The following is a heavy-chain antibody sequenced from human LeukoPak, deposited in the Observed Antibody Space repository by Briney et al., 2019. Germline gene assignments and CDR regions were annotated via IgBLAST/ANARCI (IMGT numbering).Heavy chain of an antibody. CDR3: ARHVSYSSSWYAGHNWFDP. J-gene: IGHJ5*02. D-gene: IGHD6-13*01. Sequence: GESLKISCKGSGHSFPSYWISWVRQMPGKGLEWMGRIDPSDSYTNYSPSFQGHVTISADQSISTAYLQWSSLKASDTAMYYCARHVSYSSSWYAGHNWFDPWGQGTLVTVSS. V-gene: IGHV5-10-1*01. CDR2: IDPSDSYT. CDR1: GHSFPSYW.